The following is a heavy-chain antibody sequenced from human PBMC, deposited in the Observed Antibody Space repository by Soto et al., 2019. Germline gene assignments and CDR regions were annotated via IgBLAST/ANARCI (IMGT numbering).Heavy chain of an antibody. CDR1: GFTFSNAW. CDR2: IKSKTDGGTT. V-gene: IGHV3-15*01. Sequence: GGSLRLSCAASGFTFSNAWMSWVRQAPGKGLEWVGRIKSKTDGGTTDYAAPVKGRFTISRDDSKNTLYLQMNSLKTEDTAVYYCTTERNYYYYYYGMDVWGQGTTVTVSS. CDR3: TTERNYYYYYYGMDV. J-gene: IGHJ6*02.